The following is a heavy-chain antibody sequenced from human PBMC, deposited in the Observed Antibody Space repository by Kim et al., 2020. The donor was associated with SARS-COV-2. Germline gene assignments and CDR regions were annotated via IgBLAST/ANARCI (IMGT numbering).Heavy chain of an antibody. V-gene: IGHV3-23*01. D-gene: IGHD1-26*01. CDR2: VRGGGGRV. J-gene: IGHJ4*02. CDR3: AKAVGSTMWNSFDY. Sequence: GGSLRLSCAVSGFTFSSYAMHWVRQAPGKGLEWVSAVRGGGGRVNYVDSVRGRFTISRDNSKNSLSLQMSSLRAEDTAIYYCAKAVGSTMWNSFDYWGQGTLVTVSS. CDR1: GFTFSSYA.